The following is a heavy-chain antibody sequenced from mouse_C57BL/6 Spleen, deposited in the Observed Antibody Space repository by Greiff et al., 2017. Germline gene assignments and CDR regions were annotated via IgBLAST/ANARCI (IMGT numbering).Heavy chain of an antibody. J-gene: IGHJ4*01. CDR2: IDPSDSYT. D-gene: IGHD1-1*01. Sequence: QVQLQQPGAELVRPGTSVKLSCKASGYTFTSYWMHWVKQRPGQGLEWIGVIDPSDSYTNYNQKFKGKATLTVDTSSSTAYMQLSSLTSEDSAVYYCANYGSRPHYYAKDYWGQGTSVTVSS. CDR3: ANYGSRPHYYAKDY. CDR1: GYTFTSYW. V-gene: IGHV1-59*01.